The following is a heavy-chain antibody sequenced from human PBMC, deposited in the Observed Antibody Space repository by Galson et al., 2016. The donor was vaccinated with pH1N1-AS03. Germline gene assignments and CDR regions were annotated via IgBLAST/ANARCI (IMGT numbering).Heavy chain of an antibody. CDR2: TYWRSKRYN. D-gene: IGHD1-1*01. J-gene: IGHJ3*02. Sequence: CAISGDSVSSNIDAWNWIRQSPSGGLEWLRRTYWRSKRYNDYAVSVKSRITINPDTSKNQFSLQLNSVTPEDTAVYYCARGRYSAFDIWGQGTMVTVSS. V-gene: IGHV6-1*01. CDR3: ARGRYSAFDI. CDR1: GDSVSSNIDA.